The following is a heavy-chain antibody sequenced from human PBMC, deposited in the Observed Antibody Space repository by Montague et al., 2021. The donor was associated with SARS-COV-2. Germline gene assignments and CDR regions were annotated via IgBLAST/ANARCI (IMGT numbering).Heavy chain of an antibody. J-gene: IGHJ4*02. CDR1: GFTFSSYA. CDR3: AKMPYSGTYYFDY. D-gene: IGHD1-26*01. CDR2: LYSGGHDA. Sequence: SLRLSCAASGFTFSSYALSWVRQAPGKGLEWVSLLYSGGHDAYYADSVKGRFTISRDNSKSTLYLQTDSLRAEDTAVYYCAKMPYSGTYYFDYWGQGTLVTVSA. V-gene: IGHV3-23*03.